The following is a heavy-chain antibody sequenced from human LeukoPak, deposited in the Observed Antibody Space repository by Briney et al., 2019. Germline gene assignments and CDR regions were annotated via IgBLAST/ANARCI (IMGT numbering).Heavy chain of an antibody. D-gene: IGHD3-9*01. V-gene: IGHV3-30-3*01. J-gene: IGHJ4*02. Sequence: GGSLRLSCAASGFIFSNHTMNWVRQAPGKGLEWVAVISYDGSNKHYADSVKGRFTISRDNSKNTLYLQMNSLRAEDTAVYYCARDPTSYDILTGYYTDYWGQGTLVTVSS. CDR2: ISYDGSNK. CDR1: GFIFSNHT. CDR3: ARDPTSYDILTGYYTDY.